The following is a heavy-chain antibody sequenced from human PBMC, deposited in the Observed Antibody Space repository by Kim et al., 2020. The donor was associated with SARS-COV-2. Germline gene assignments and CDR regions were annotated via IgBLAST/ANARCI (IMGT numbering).Heavy chain of an antibody. V-gene: IGHV4-61*02. J-gene: IGHJ5*02. CDR2: IYTSGST. CDR3: AREEYYYDSSGYVNWFDP. Sequence: SETLSLTCTVSGGSISSGSYYWSWIRQPAGKGLEWIGRIYTSGSTNYNPSLKSRVTISVDTSKNQFSLKLSSVTAADTAVYYCAREEYYYDSSGYVNWFDPWGQGTLVTVSS. D-gene: IGHD3-22*01. CDR1: GGSISSGSYY.